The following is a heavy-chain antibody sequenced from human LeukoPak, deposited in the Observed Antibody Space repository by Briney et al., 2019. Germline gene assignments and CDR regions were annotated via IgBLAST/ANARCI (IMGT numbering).Heavy chain of an antibody. V-gene: IGHV3-21*01. CDR2: ISSSSSYI. CDR3: ARDPFIVGATKPHWFDP. Sequence: PGGSLRLSCAASGFTFSSYSMNWVRQAPGKGLEWVSSISSSSSYIYYADSVKGRFTISRDNAKNSLYLQMNSLRAEDTAVYYCARDPFIVGATKPHWFDPWGQGTLVTVSS. CDR1: GFTFSSYS. J-gene: IGHJ5*02. D-gene: IGHD1-26*01.